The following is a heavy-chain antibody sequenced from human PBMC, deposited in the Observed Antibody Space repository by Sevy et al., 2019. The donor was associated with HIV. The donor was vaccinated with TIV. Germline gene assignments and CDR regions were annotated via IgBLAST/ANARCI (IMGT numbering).Heavy chain of an antibody. CDR1: GYTFDNYG. CDR2: ITAYNGNT. J-gene: IGHJ6*02. V-gene: IGHV1-18*01. CDR3: ARALAEYYYAMDV. Sequence: ASVKVSCKASGYTFDNYGISWVRQAPGQGLKWMGWITAYNGNTNYAQNLQGRVTMTTDTSTSTAYMELTNLRSGDTAVYYCARALAEYYYAMDVWGQGTTVTVSS.